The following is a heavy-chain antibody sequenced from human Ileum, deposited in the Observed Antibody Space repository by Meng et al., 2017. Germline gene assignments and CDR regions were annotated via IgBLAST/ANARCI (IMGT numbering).Heavy chain of an antibody. D-gene: IGHD2-15*01. CDR1: GFTFGDYA. Sequence: GESLKISCTASGFTFGDYAMSWFRQAPGKGLELVGFIRSKAYGGTTEYAASVKGRFTISRDDSKSIAYLQMNSLKTEDTAVYYCTRGRGVVVVAASAYWGQGTLVTVSS. CDR3: TRGRGVVVVAASAY. J-gene: IGHJ4*02. CDR2: IRSKAYGGTT. V-gene: IGHV3-49*03.